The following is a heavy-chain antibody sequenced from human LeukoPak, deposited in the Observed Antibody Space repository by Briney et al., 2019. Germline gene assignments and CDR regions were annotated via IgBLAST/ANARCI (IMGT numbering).Heavy chain of an antibody. CDR3: ARNMATVVRVDS. D-gene: IGHD3-10*01. Sequence: TPSETLSLTCAVSGYSISSGYYWGWIRQPPGRGLEWIGSIYHSGITYFKPSLRSRVTISIDTSKNQLSLKVNSVTAADTAVYYCARNMATVVRVDSWGQGTLVIVSS. V-gene: IGHV4-38-2*01. CDR1: GYSISSGYY. J-gene: IGHJ5*01. CDR2: IYHSGIT.